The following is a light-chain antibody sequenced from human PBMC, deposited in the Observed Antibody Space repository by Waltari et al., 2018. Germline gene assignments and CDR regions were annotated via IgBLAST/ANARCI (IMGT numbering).Light chain of an antibody. Sequence: DLQMTQSPSSLSASVGDRVTISCRASKNIRSYLSWYQQKPGIAPKLVIYAASTLQSGVPSRFSGSGSGTDFTLTISCLQSEDFATYYCQHYYSYPHTFGQGTKLEIK. V-gene: IGKV1-39*01. CDR2: AAS. CDR3: QHYYSYPHT. J-gene: IGKJ2*01. CDR1: KNIRSY.